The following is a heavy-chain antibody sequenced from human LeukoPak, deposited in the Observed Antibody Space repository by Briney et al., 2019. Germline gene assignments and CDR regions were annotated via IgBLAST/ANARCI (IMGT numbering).Heavy chain of an antibody. D-gene: IGHD2/OR15-2a*01. Sequence: GGSLRLSCAASGFTFSSYSMNWVRQAPGKGLEWVSSISSSSSYIYYADSVKGRFTISRDNTKNSLYLQMNSLIAEDTAVYYCARDRIVQAFDIWGQGTMVTVSS. CDR3: ARDRIVQAFDI. J-gene: IGHJ3*02. V-gene: IGHV3-21*01. CDR2: ISSSSSYI. CDR1: GFTFSSYS.